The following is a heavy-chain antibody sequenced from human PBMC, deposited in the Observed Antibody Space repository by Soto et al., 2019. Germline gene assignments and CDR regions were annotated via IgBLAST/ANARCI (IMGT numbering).Heavy chain of an antibody. CDR2: TFDSGST. Sequence: SETLSLTCTVSGVSISYNYWSWIRQVPGKGLEWIGYTFDSGSTSYNPSLKSRATISGDPSKNQFSLRLTSVTAADTALYYCATGPRHEYGDAHLDDWGPGTLLTVSS. CDR3: ATGPRHEYGDAHLDD. V-gene: IGHV4-59*01. J-gene: IGHJ4*02. CDR1: GVSISYNY. D-gene: IGHD4-17*01.